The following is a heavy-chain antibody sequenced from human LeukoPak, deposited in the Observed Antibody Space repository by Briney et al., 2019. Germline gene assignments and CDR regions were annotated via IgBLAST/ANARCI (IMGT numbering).Heavy chain of an antibody. CDR3: AISRGQQLAPKAPYYYGMDV. J-gene: IGHJ6*04. Sequence: ASVKVSCKASGYTFTSYAMHWVRQAPGQRLEWMGWINAGNGNTKYSQKFQGRVTITRDTSASTAYMELSSLRSEDTAVYYCAISRGQQLAPKAPYYYGMDVWGKGTTVTVSS. V-gene: IGHV1-3*01. D-gene: IGHD6-13*01. CDR2: INAGNGNT. CDR1: GYTFTSYA.